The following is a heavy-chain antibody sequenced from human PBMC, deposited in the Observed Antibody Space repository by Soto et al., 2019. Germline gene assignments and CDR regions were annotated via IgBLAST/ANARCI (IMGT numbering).Heavy chain of an antibody. CDR3: ARTRVPYYYDSSGYNYFDY. CDR1: GFSLSTSGMC. J-gene: IGHJ4*02. CDR2: IYWDDDK. V-gene: IGHV2-70*01. D-gene: IGHD3-22*01. Sequence: SGPTLVNPTQTLTLTCTFSGFSLSTSGMCVSWIRQPPGKALEWLALIYWDDDKYYSTSLKTRLTISKDTSKNQVVLTMTNMDPVDTATYYCARTRVPYYYDSSGYNYFDYWGQGTLVTVSS.